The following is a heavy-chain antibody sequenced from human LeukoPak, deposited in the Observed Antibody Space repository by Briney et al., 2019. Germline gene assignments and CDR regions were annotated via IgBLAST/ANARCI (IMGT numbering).Heavy chain of an antibody. CDR2: ITSEGSST. V-gene: IGHV3-74*01. D-gene: IGHD2-15*01. CDR1: GFTFSSYW. Sequence: GGSLRLSCAASGFTFSSYWMHWVRQVPGKGLVWVSRITSEGSSTSYADSVQGRFTISRDNAKNTLYLQMNSLRAEDTAVYYCARGSSVVALDWGQGTLVTVSS. J-gene: IGHJ4*02. CDR3: ARGSSVVALD.